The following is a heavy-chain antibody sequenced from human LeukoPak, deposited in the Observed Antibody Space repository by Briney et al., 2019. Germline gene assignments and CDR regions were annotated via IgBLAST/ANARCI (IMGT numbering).Heavy chain of an antibody. CDR1: GYTFTNYG. D-gene: IGHD4-17*01. CDR2: ISPYNGNT. J-gene: IGHJ1*01. Sequence: ASVMVFSKASGYTFTNYGITWVRQAPGQGLEWMGWISPYNGNTNYAQKFQGRVTMTTDTSTTTAYMELRDLRSDDTALYYCATEGGWQPTDYGAHVYRGQGTLVTVSS. CDR3: ATEGGWQPTDYGAHVY. V-gene: IGHV1-18*01.